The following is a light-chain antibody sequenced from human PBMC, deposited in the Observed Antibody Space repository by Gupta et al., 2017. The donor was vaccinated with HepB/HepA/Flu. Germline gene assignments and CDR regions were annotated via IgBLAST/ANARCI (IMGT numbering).Light chain of an antibody. CDR2: WSS. Sequence: DFVMTQSPDSLAVSLGERATINCKSSQRLSDSSNSKKHLAWYQQKPGQPPKLLISWSSTRESGVPDRFSGSGSGTDFTLTISSLQTEDVAVYYWQQYYSTHSFGHGTKVEI. CDR3: QQYYSTHS. V-gene: IGKV4-1*01. J-gene: IGKJ3*01. CDR1: QRLSDSSNSKKH.